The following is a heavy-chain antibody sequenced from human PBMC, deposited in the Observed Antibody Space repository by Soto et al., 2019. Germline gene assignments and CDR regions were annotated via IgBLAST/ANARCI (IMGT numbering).Heavy chain of an antibody. Sequence: GGSLRLSCAASGFTFSSYWMSWVRQAPGKGLEWVANIKQDGSEKYYVDSVKGRFTISRDNAKNSLYLQMNSLRAEDTAVYYCARVSYLRYSYGSPIAAAGEGYYMDVWGKGTTVTVSS. D-gene: IGHD6-13*01. V-gene: IGHV3-7*01. CDR2: IKQDGSEK. J-gene: IGHJ6*03. CDR1: GFTFSSYW. CDR3: ARVSYLRYSYGSPIAAAGEGYYMDV.